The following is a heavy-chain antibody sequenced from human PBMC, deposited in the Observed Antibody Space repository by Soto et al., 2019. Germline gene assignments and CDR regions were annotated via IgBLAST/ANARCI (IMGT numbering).Heavy chain of an antibody. CDR2: INSNSGGT. CDR1: GYTFTGYY. D-gene: IGHD6-6*01. Sequence: QVQLVQSGAEVKKPGASVKVSCKASGYTFTGYYMHWVRQAPGQGLEWMGWINSNSGGTNYAQKFQGWVAMTRDTSISTAYMELRRVRADDTAVYCCASSIAARQDAFDIWGQGTMVTVSA. V-gene: IGHV1-2*04. J-gene: IGHJ3*02. CDR3: ASSIAARQDAFDI.